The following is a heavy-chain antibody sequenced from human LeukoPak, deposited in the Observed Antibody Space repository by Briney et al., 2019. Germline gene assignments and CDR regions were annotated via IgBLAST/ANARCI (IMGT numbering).Heavy chain of an antibody. Sequence: QTGGSLRLSCAASGFTFSSYLMHWVRRAPGKGLVWVSRINSDGSSTSYADSVKGRFTISRDNAKNTLYLQMSSLRAEDTAVYYCARGYSGTYRFGYWGQGTLVTVSS. D-gene: IGHD1-26*01. J-gene: IGHJ4*02. V-gene: IGHV3-74*01. CDR3: ARGYSGTYRFGY. CDR1: GFTFSSYL. CDR2: INSDGSST.